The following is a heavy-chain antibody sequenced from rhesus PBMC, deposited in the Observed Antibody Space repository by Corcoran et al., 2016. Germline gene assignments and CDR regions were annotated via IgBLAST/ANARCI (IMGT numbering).Heavy chain of an antibody. Sequence: QLQLQESGPGLVKPSETLSVTCAVSGGSISSRYWRWLRPAPGKGLAWIGYSYGSGSSTNYNPSLKSRVTLSGDTSKNQLSLKMSSGTTADTAVYDCASWLDWLDYWGQGVLVTVSS. CDR3: ASWLDWLDY. CDR2: SYGSGSST. D-gene: IGHD3-3*01. J-gene: IGHJ4*01. CDR1: GGSISSRY. V-gene: IGHV4-169*01.